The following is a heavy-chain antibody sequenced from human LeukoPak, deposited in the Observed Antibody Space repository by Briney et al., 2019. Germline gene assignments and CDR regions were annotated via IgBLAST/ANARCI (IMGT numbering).Heavy chain of an antibody. Sequence: SLRLSCAASGFTFSSYGMHWVRQPPGKGLEWIGEIYHSGSTNYNPSLKSRVTISVDKSKSQFSLKLSSVTAADTAVYYCARDSVAGTNDAFDIWGQGTMVSVSS. D-gene: IGHD6-19*01. V-gene: IGHV4-4*02. CDR3: ARDSVAGTNDAFDI. CDR2: IYHSGST. J-gene: IGHJ3*02. CDR1: GFTFSSYG.